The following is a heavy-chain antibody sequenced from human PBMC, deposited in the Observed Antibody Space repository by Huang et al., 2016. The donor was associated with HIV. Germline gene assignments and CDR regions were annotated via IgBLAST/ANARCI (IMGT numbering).Heavy chain of an antibody. Sequence: EVVLVETGGGLVKHGGSLRLSCAGSGFTCSHYSMHWFRQAPGKGLGWVSSISGTLSYLWYADSVRGRFTISRDNANNSLYLQMNSLRVEDTAIYYCARPSSRSPDAFDVWGQGTMVTVSS. D-gene: IGHD6-13*01. J-gene: IGHJ3*01. CDR2: ISGTLSYL. V-gene: IGHV3-21*01. CDR3: ARPSSRSPDAFDV. CDR1: GFTCSHYS.